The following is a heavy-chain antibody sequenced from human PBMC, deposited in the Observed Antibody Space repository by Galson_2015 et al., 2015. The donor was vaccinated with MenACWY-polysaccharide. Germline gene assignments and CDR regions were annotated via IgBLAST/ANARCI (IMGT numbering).Heavy chain of an antibody. CDR3: ASTKAGTHYFDY. CDR1: GYTFTSYD. V-gene: IGHV1-8*01. CDR2: MNPNSGNT. D-gene: IGHD6-19*01. J-gene: IGHJ4*02. Sequence: SVKVSCKASGYTFTSYDINWGRQATGQGLEWMGWMNPNSGNTGYAQKFQGRVTMTRNTSISTAYMELSSLTSEDTAVYYCASTKAGTHYFDYWGQGTLVTVSS.